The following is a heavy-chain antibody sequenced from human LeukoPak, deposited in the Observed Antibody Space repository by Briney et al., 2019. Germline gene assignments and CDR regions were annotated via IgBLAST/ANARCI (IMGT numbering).Heavy chain of an antibody. Sequence: QPGRSLRLSCAASGFTFSSYGMHWVRQAPGKGLEWVAVISYDGSNKYYADSVKGRFTISRDNSKNTLYLQMNSLRAEDTAVYYCAKDGFCTNGVCSFDYWGQGTLVTVSS. CDR2: ISYDGSNK. CDR3: AKDGFCTNGVCSFDY. CDR1: GFTFSSYG. V-gene: IGHV3-30*18. D-gene: IGHD2-8*01. J-gene: IGHJ4*02.